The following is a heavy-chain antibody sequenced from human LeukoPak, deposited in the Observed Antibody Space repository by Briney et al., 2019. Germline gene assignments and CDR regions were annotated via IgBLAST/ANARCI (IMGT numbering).Heavy chain of an antibody. V-gene: IGHV3-53*01. J-gene: IGHJ4*02. D-gene: IGHD1-14*01. CDR3: ASALNRLDRFDY. Sequence: GGSLRLSCAASGFTVSSNYMSWVRQAPGKGLEWVSVIYSGGSTYYADSVKGRFTISRDNSKNTLYLQMNSLRAEDTAVYYCASALNRLDRFDYWGQGTLVTVSS. CDR1: GFTVSSNY. CDR2: IYSGGST.